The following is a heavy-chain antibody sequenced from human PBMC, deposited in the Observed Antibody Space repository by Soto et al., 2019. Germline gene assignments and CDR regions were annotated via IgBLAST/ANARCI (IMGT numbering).Heavy chain of an antibody. D-gene: IGHD1-26*01. CDR3: ASTLSSGSYNAFDY. J-gene: IGHJ4*02. CDR2: IIPIFGTA. V-gene: IGHV1-69*13. CDR1: GGTFSSYA. Sequence: VKVSCKASGGTFSSYAISWVRQAPGQGLEWMGGIIPIFGTANYAQKFQGRVTITADESTSTAYMELSSLRSEDTAVYYCASTLSSGSYNAFDYWGQGTLVTVSS.